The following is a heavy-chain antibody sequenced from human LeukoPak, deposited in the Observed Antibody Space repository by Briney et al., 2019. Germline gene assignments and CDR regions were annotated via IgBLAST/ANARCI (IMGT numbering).Heavy chain of an antibody. Sequence: SETLSLTCTVSGGSISSSSYYWGWTRQPPGKGLEWIGSIYYSGSTYYNPSLKSRVTISVDTSKNQFSLKLSSVTAADTAVYYCARDPPREKESNSYVKDYWGQGTLVTVSS. CDR1: GGSISSSSYY. D-gene: IGHD5-18*01. J-gene: IGHJ4*02. CDR2: IYYSGST. V-gene: IGHV4-39*07. CDR3: ARDPPREKESNSYVKDY.